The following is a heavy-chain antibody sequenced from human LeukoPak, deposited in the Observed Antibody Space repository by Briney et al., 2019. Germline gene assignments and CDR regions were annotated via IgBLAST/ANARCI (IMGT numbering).Heavy chain of an antibody. J-gene: IGHJ4*02. V-gene: IGHV3-11*01. Sequence: PGGSLRLSCAASGFTFSDFYMNWIRQAPGKGLEWVSYISSSASTIYYADSVKGRFTISRDNAKNSLYLRMNSLGAEDTAVYYCARSRVAAAGNRFDYWGQGTLVTVSS. D-gene: IGHD6-13*01. CDR1: GFTFSDFY. CDR3: ARSRVAAAGNRFDY. CDR2: ISSSASTI.